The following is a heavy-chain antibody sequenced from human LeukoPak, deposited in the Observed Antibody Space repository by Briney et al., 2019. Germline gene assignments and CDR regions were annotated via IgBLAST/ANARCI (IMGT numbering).Heavy chain of an antibody. Sequence: GGSLRLSCAASGFTFSVYAMHWVRQAPGKGLEWVAVISYDGSNKNYADSVKGRFTISGDNSKNTLYLQMNSLRAEDTSVYYCARSPGILGTNYFDYWGQGTLVTVSS. CDR1: GFTFSVYA. D-gene: IGHD1-26*01. CDR2: ISYDGSNK. J-gene: IGHJ4*02. CDR3: ARSPGILGTNYFDY. V-gene: IGHV3-30*04.